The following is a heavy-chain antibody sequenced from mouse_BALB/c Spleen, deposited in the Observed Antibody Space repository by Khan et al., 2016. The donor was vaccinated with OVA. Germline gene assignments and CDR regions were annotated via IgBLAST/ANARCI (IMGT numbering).Heavy chain of an antibody. D-gene: IGHD2-10*01. Sequence: QVQLKQSGPGLVAPSQSLSITCTISGFSLTNYGIHWVRQPPGKGLEWLVVIWSDGSTPSISALKSRLTISKDNSKSQVFLKMNSLQTDDTAMYFCARQPYYHYNVMDYWGQGTSVTVSS. CDR3: ARQPYYHYNVMDY. CDR2: IWSDGST. J-gene: IGHJ4*01. V-gene: IGHV2-6-1*01. CDR1: GFSLTNYG.